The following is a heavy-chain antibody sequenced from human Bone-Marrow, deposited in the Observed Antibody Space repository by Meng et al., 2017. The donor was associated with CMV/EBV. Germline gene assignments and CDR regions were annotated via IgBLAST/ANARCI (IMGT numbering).Heavy chain of an antibody. CDR1: GFPFSSYG. D-gene: IGHD6-13*01. Sequence: GGPRRLSGAASGFPFSSYGMHWVREAPGKGLEWVAVIWYDGSNKYYADSVKGRFTISRDNSKNTLYLQMNSLRAEDTAVYYCVPEQWFDPWGQGTLVTVSS. V-gene: IGHV3-33*01. CDR3: VPEQWFDP. J-gene: IGHJ5*02. CDR2: IWYDGSNK.